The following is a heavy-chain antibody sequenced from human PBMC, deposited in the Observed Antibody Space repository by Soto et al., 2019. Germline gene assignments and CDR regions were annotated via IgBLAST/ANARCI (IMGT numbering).Heavy chain of an antibody. CDR1: GGSISSYY. D-gene: IGHD3-3*01. CDR2: IYYSGST. CDR3: ARSTAYFWSAEGYPYYYYYMDV. Sequence: SETLSLTCTVSGGSISSYYWSWIRQPPGKGLEWIGYIYYSGSTNYNPSLKSRVTISVDTSKNQFSLKLSSVTAADTAVYYCARSTAYFWSAEGYPYYYYYMDVWGKGTTVTVSS. J-gene: IGHJ6*03. V-gene: IGHV4-59*08.